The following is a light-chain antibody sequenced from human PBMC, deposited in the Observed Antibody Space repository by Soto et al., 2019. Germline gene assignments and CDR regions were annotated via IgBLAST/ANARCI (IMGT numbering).Light chain of an antibody. CDR3: QHRMNWPLT. J-gene: IGKJ5*01. Sequence: EIVLTQSPATLSLSPGERAPLSCRASQSVSSYLLWYQQKPGQAPRLLIYDASNRAAGIPARFSGSGSGTDFTLTISSLEPEDFAVYYCQHRMNWPLTFGQGTRLEIK. V-gene: IGKV3-11*01. CDR2: DAS. CDR1: QSVSSY.